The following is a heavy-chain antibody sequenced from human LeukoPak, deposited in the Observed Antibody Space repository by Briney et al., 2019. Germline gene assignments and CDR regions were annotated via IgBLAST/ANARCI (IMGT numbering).Heavy chain of an antibody. J-gene: IGHJ4*02. Sequence: SVKVSCKASGYTFTSYGVSWVRQAPGQGLEWMGGIIPIFGTANYAQKFQGRVTITADESTSTAYMELSSLRSEDTAVYYCARGGLYSSSLTYYFDYWGQGTLVTVSS. CDR1: GYTFTSYG. D-gene: IGHD6-13*01. V-gene: IGHV1-69*13. CDR2: IIPIFGTA. CDR3: ARGGLYSSSLTYYFDY.